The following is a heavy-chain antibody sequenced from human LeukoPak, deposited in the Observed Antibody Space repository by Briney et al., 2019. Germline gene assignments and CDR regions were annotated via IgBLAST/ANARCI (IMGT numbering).Heavy chain of an antibody. J-gene: IGHJ4*02. Sequence: SVKVSCKASGTTFSKSAISWVRQAPGQGLEWMRGVIPILGTTNYAQKFQDRVSITTDESTSTAYMEVNSLGSVDTAVHYCARDDGSATMGFDSWGQGTLVTVSS. CDR2: VIPILGTT. V-gene: IGHV1-69*05. D-gene: IGHD1-26*01. CDR1: GTTFSKSA. CDR3: ARDDGSATMGFDS.